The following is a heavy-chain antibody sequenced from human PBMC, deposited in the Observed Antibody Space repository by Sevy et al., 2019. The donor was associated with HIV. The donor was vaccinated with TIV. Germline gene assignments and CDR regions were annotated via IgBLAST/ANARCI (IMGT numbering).Heavy chain of an antibody. J-gene: IGHJ4*02. CDR1: GFTLSDYD. CDR3: ARLFSCGGDCYYLDH. CDR2: MSHDGNYK. Sequence: GGSLRLSCAGSGFTLSDYDMHWVRQAPGKGLEWVAVMSHDGNYKNYADSVKVRFTISRDNFKNTLYLQMNSLRVEDTAIYFCARLFSCGGDCYYLDHWGQGALVTVSS. D-gene: IGHD2-21*02. V-gene: IGHV3-30*04.